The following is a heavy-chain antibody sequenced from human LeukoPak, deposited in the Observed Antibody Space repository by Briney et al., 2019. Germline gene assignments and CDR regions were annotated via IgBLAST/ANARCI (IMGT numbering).Heavy chain of an antibody. V-gene: IGHV4-34*01. Sequence: PSETLSLTCAVYGGSFSGYYWSWIRQPPGKGLEWIGEINHSGSTNYNPSLKSRVTISVDTSKDQFSLKLSSVTAADTAVYYCARGDYAPFDYWGQGTLSPSPQ. CDR2: INHSGST. CDR3: ARGDYAPFDY. J-gene: IGHJ4*02. D-gene: IGHD4-17*01. CDR1: GGSFSGYY.